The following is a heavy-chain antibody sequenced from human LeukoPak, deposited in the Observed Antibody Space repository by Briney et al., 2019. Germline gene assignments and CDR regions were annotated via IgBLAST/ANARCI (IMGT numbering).Heavy chain of an antibody. D-gene: IGHD2-2*02. J-gene: IGHJ5*02. V-gene: IGHV1-2*02. CDR1: GYTFTGYY. CDR2: INPNSGGT. Sequence: ASVKVSCKASGYTFTGYYMHWVRQAPGQGLEWMGWINPNSGGTNYAQKFQGRVTITRDTSISTAYMELSRLRSGDTAVYYCARAANLGYCSSTSCYKINNWFDPWGQGTLVTVSS. CDR3: ARAANLGYCSSTSCYKINNWFDP.